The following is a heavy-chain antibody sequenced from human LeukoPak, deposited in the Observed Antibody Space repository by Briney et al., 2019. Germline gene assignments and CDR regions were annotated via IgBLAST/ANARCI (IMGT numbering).Heavy chain of an antibody. D-gene: IGHD3-10*01. CDR3: AKRDSGLSAEGPIDY. CDR2: TSRSGRTT. CDR1: GFTFRSYA. V-gene: IGHV3-23*01. J-gene: IGHJ4*02. Sequence: GGTLSLSCAASGFTFRSYAMSWVRGSPGQGLEWVAATSRSGRTTYYADSVKGRFTCSRDNSKSTLYLQMNSLRAEDTAVYYCAKRDSGLSAEGPIDYWGQGTLVTVSS.